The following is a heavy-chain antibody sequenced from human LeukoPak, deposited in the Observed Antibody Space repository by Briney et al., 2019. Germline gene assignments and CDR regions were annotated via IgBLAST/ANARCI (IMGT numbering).Heavy chain of an antibody. CDR2: INAGNGNT. D-gene: IGHD2-15*01. CDR1: GYTFTSYG. Sequence: ASVKVSCKASGYTFTSYGISWVRQAPGQGLEWMGWINAGNGNTKYSQKFQGRVTITRDTSASTAYMELSSLRSEDTAVYYCARGGDIVVVVAAFDPWGQGTLVTVSS. V-gene: IGHV1-3*01. CDR3: ARGGDIVVVVAAFDP. J-gene: IGHJ5*02.